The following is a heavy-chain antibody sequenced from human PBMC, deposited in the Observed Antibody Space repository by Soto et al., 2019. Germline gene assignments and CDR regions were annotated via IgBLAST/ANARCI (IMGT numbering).Heavy chain of an antibody. V-gene: IGHV5-51*01. CDR3: ARRAADDSFDI. CDR1: EYSFTTYW. J-gene: IGHJ3*02. Sequence: GESLKISCKGSEYSFTTYWIGWVRQMPGEGLEWMGIIYPGDSDIRYSPSLQGQVTISADKSISTAYLQWSSLKASDSAIYYCARRAADDSFDISGQATIVTVSS. CDR2: IYPGDSDI. D-gene: IGHD6-25*01.